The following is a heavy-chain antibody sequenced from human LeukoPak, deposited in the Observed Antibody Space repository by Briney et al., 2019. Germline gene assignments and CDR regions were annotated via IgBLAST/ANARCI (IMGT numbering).Heavy chain of an antibody. CDR3: ANADRFCSGSCHVPDAFDF. CDR1: GASISSGDYS. J-gene: IGHJ3*01. Sequence: PSQTLSLTCTVSGASISSGDYSWTWIRQPPGKGLEWIGYIYDSGRTDFNPSLKSRVTISVDRSKNQFSLKLSSVTAADTAVYYCANADRFCSGSCHVPDAFDFWGQGTMVTVSS. CDR2: IYDSGRT. D-gene: IGHD2-15*01. V-gene: IGHV4-30-2*01.